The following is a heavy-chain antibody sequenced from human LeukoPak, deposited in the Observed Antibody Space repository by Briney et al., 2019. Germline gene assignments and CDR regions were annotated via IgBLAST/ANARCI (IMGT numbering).Heavy chain of an antibody. CDR2: INHSGST. D-gene: IGHD5-18*01. Sequence: PSETLSLTCAVYGGSFSGYYWSWIRQPPGKGLEWIGEINHSGSTNYNPSLKSRVTISVDTSKNQFSLKLSSVTAADTAVYYCARRRGHSYGRIDYWGQGTLVTVSS. CDR3: ARRRGHSYGRIDY. CDR1: GGSFSGYY. V-gene: IGHV4-34*01. J-gene: IGHJ4*02.